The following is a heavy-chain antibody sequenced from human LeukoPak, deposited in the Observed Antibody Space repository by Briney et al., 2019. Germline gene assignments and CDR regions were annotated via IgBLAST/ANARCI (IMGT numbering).Heavy chain of an antibody. CDR1: GFTFSRYG. V-gene: IGHV3-74*01. D-gene: IGHD6-13*01. J-gene: IGHJ4*02. CDR2: INTDGSTT. CDR3: ARGVSGGFDY. Sequence: GGSLRLSCAASGFTFSRYGMNWARQAPGKGLVWVSRINTDGSTTSYADSVRGRFTISRDNAKNTLYVQMSSLRVEDTAVYYCARGVSGGFDYGGQGTLVTVSS.